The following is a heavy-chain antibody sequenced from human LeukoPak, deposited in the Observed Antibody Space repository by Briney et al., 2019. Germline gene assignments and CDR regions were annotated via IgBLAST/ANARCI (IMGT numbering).Heavy chain of an antibody. Sequence: ASVKVSCKASGYTFTGYYMHRVRQAPGQGLEWMGWINPNSGGTNYAQKFQGWVTMTRDTSISTAYMELSRLRSDDTAVYYCARAPYYYDSSGTLVGYYGMDVWGQGTTVTVSS. V-gene: IGHV1-2*04. D-gene: IGHD3-22*01. CDR2: INPNSGGT. CDR3: ARAPYYYDSSGTLVGYYGMDV. J-gene: IGHJ6*02. CDR1: GYTFTGYY.